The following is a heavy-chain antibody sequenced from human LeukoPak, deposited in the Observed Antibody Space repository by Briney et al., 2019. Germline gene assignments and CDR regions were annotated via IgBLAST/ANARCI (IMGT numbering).Heavy chain of an antibody. D-gene: IGHD3-22*01. Sequence: GGSLRLSCAASGFTFSSYAMSWVRQAPGKGLEWVSAISGSGGSTYYADSVKGRFTISRDNSKNTLYLQMNSLRAEDTAVYYCAKDYYDSSGYYSTRYYYYGMDVWGQGTTVTVSS. CDR3: AKDYYDSSGYYSTRYYYYGMDV. V-gene: IGHV3-23*01. CDR1: GFTFSSYA. J-gene: IGHJ6*02. CDR2: ISGSGGST.